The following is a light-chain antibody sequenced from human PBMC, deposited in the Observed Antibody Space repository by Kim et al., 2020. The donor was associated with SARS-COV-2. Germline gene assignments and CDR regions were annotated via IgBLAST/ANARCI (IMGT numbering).Light chain of an antibody. CDR1: QGISNY. Sequence: ESVGDRVTITCRASQGISNYLAWYQQKPGKVPKLLIYAASTLQSGVPSRFSGSGSGTDFTLTISSLQPEDVATYYCQKYNSAPRTFGQGTKVDIK. CDR2: AAS. J-gene: IGKJ1*01. CDR3: QKYNSAPRT. V-gene: IGKV1-27*01.